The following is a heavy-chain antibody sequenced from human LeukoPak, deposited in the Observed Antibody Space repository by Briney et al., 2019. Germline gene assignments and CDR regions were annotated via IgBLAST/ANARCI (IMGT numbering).Heavy chain of an antibody. CDR2: ISSSGSTI. CDR3: AKGAYCSGGTCYKAFDI. Sequence: GGSLRLSCAASGFTFSSYEINWVRQAPGKGLEWVSYISSSGSTIYYADTVKGRFTISRDNAKNSVFLQMNSLRAEDTAVYYCAKGAYCSGGTCYKAFDIWGQGTMVPVSS. V-gene: IGHV3-48*03. D-gene: IGHD2-15*01. CDR1: GFTFSSYE. J-gene: IGHJ3*02.